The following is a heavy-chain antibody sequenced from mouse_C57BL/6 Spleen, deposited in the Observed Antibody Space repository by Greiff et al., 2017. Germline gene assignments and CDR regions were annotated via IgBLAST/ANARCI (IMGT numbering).Heavy chain of an antibody. D-gene: IGHD1-1*01. CDR2: IHPNSGST. CDR1: GYTFTSYW. J-gene: IGHJ1*03. Sequence: QVQLQQPGAELVKPGASVKLSCKASGYTFTSYWMHWVKQRPGQGLEWIGMIHPNSGSTNYNEKFKSKATLTVDKSSSTTYMQLSSLTSEDSAVYYCARVYYYGSSAWYFDVWGTGTTVTVSS. CDR3: ARVYYYGSSAWYFDV. V-gene: IGHV1-64*01.